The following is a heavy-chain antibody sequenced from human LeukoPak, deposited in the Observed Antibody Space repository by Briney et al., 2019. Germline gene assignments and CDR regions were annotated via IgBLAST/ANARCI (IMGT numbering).Heavy chain of an antibody. D-gene: IGHD2-21*02. J-gene: IGHJ3*02. Sequence: PSETLSLTCAVSGVSISSGSYSWSWNRQPPGKGLEWIGAIYYSGNTDYNPSLKSRITISADTSRNQFSLKLTSVTAADTAVYYCAREVTVSSLDDAFDMWGQGTVVTVSS. V-gene: IGHV4-30-4*07. CDR2: IYYSGNT. CDR1: GVSISSGSYS. CDR3: AREVTVSSLDDAFDM.